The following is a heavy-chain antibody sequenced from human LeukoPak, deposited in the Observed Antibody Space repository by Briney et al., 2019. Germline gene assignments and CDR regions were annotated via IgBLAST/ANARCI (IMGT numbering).Heavy chain of an antibody. Sequence: PGGSLRLSCAASGFTFSIYWMSWVRQSPGKGLEWVANINQDGSQKYYVDSEKGRFTISRDNAKNSLYLQMNSLRAEDTAVYYCARIGVVVVPAAIYYYGMDVWGQGTTVNVSS. CDR1: GFTFSIYW. CDR3: ARIGVVVVPAAIYYYGMDV. D-gene: IGHD2-2*01. J-gene: IGHJ6*02. CDR2: INQDGSQK. V-gene: IGHV3-7*01.